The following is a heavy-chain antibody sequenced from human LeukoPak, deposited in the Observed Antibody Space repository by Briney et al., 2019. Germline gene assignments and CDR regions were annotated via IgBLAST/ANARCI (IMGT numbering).Heavy chain of an antibody. V-gene: IGHV3-11*01. D-gene: IGHD3-9*01. Sequence: GGSLRLSCAASGFTFSDYYMSWLRQAPGKGLEWVSYISSSGSTIYYADSVKGRFTISRDNAKNSLYLQMNSLRAEDTAVYYCASRYYDILTGYFWYWGQGTLVTVSS. CDR3: ASRYYDILTGYFWY. J-gene: IGHJ4*02. CDR2: ISSSGSTI. CDR1: GFTFSDYY.